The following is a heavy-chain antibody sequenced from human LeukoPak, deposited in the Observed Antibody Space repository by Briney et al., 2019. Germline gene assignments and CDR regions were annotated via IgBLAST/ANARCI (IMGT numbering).Heavy chain of an antibody. V-gene: IGHV4-61*02. Sequence: PSQTLSLTCTVSGGSISSGDYYWSWIRQPAGKGLEYIGRVYSSGSTDSNPSLRSRLTMSVVTSKNQLSLKLTSVTAADTAVYYCARLGRFGALLPYYYYMDVWGKGTTVTVSS. CDR1: GGSISSGDYY. CDR2: VYSSGST. J-gene: IGHJ6*03. CDR3: ARLGRFGALLPYYYYMDV. D-gene: IGHD3-10*01.